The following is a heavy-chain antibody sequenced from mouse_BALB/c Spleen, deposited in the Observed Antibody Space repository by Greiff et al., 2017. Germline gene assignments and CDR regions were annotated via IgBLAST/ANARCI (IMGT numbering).Heavy chain of an antibody. D-gene: IGHD2-3*01. CDR3: ARGYDGYYPSWFAY. V-gene: IGHV2-9*02. Sequence: VQVVESGPGLVAPSQSLSITCTVSGFSLTSYGVHWVRQPPGKGLEWLGVIWAGGSTNYNSALMSRLSISKDNSKSQVFLKMNSLQTDDTAMYYCARGYDGYYPSWFAYWGQGTLVTVSA. J-gene: IGHJ3*01. CDR2: IWAGGST. CDR1: GFSLTSYG.